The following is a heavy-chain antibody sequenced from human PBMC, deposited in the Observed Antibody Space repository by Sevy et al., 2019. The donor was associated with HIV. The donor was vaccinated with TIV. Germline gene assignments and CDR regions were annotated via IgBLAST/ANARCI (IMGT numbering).Heavy chain of an antibody. Sequence: GGSLRLSCAASGFTFSSYDMHWVRQAPGKGLEWVSAIGTAGDTYYPGSVKGRFTISRENAKNSLFLLMNSRRAVDTAVYYCARAYSITMVRGTRRGYYYFYGMDVWGQGTTVTVSS. CDR1: GFTFSSYD. CDR2: IGTAGDT. J-gene: IGHJ6*02. D-gene: IGHD3-10*01. CDR3: ARAYSITMVRGTRRGYYYFYGMDV. V-gene: IGHV3-13*01.